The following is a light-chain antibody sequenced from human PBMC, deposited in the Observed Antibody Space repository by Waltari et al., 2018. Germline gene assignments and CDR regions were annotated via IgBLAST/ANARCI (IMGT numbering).Light chain of an antibody. CDR2: EDN. J-gene: IGLJ1*01. V-gene: IGLV3-10*01. CDR3: YSTDSSGLGV. CDR1: DMPKKN. Sequence: SDELTQPPSVSVSPGQTARNTCSGADMPKKNAHWYQQKSGQAPVVVIYEDNKRPSEIPERFSGSSSGTMATLTISGAQVEDEADYYCYSTDSSGLGVFGTGTKVTVL.